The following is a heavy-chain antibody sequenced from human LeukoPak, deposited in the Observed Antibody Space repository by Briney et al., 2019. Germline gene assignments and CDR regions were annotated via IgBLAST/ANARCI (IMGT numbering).Heavy chain of an antibody. CDR3: AKDGVALRFLEWSTPYWYFDL. CDR1: GFTFSSYG. V-gene: IGHV3-30*02. Sequence: PGGSLRLSCAASGFTFSSYGMHWVRQAPGKGLEWVAFIRYDGSNKYYADSVKGRFTISRDNSKNTLYLQMNSLRAEDTAVYYCAKDGVALRFLEWSTPYWYFDLWGRGTLVTVSS. CDR2: IRYDGSNK. J-gene: IGHJ2*01. D-gene: IGHD3-3*01.